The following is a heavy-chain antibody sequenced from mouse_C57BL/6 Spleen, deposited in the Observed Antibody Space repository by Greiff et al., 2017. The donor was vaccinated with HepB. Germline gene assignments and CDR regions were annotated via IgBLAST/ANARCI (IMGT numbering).Heavy chain of an antibody. CDR3: ARERTYYSNSEWYFDV. CDR1: GFTFSDYY. D-gene: IGHD2-5*01. CDR2: INYDGSST. J-gene: IGHJ1*03. V-gene: IGHV5-16*01. Sequence: EVKLVESEGGLVQPGSSMKLSCTASGFTFSDYYMAWVRQVPEKGLEWVANINYDGSSTYYLDSLKSRFIISRDNAKNILYLQMSILKSEDTATYYCARERTYYSNSEWYFDVWGTGTTVTVSS.